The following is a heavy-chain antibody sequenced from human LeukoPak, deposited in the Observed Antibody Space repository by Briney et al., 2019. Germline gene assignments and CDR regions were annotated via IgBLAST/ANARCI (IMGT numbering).Heavy chain of an antibody. CDR3: AKGDIVVVVAATSYYFDY. CDR2: ISGSGGST. J-gene: IGHJ4*02. D-gene: IGHD2-15*01. V-gene: IGHV3-23*01. Sequence: GGSLRLSCAASGFTFSDYYMSWIRQAPGKGLEWVSAISGSGGSTYYADSVKGRFTISRDNSKNTLYLQMNSLRAEDTAVYYCAKGDIVVVVAATSYYFDYWGQGTLVTVSS. CDR1: GFTFSDYY.